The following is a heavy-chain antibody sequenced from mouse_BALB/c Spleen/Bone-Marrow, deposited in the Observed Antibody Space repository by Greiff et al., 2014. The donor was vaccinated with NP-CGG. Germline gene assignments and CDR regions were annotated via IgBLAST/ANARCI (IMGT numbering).Heavy chain of an antibody. J-gene: IGHJ3*01. CDR1: GYSFTGYY. D-gene: IGHD2-10*02. Sequence: VQLQQSRPELVKPGPSVKISCKASGYSFTGYYMHWVKQSHGKSLEWIGEINPYNGGTSYNQKFKGKATLTVDTSSSTAFMELHSLTSEDSLVYYCARQLYGNYAYWGQGTLVTVSA. V-gene: IGHV1S30*01. CDR2: INPYNGGT. CDR3: ARQLYGNYAY.